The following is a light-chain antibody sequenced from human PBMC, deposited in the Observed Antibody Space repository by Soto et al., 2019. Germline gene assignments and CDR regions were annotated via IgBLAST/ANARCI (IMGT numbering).Light chain of an antibody. CDR3: QQSYNTPYT. V-gene: IGKV1-39*01. CDR1: QSVSTS. CDR2: AAS. J-gene: IGKJ2*01. Sequence: DIQMTQSPSSLSASVGDRVTITCRASQSVSTSLNWYQQKPGKAPNLLIYAASNLQSGVPSRFRGSGSGTDFTLTISSLQPDDFATYYCQQSYNTPYTFGQGTKLEI.